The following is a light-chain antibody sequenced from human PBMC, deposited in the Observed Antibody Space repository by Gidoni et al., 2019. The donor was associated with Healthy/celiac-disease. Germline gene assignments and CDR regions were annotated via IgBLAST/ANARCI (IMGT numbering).Light chain of an antibody. J-gene: IGKJ4*01. CDR2: GAS. CDR1: QSVSSN. V-gene: IGKV3-15*01. Sequence: EIVMTQSPATLSVSPGERATLSCRASQSVSSNLAWYQQKPGQAPRLLIYGASTRATGIPARFSGRGSGTEFPLTISILQSEDFAVYYCQQYNTWPPLTFGGGTKVEIK. CDR3: QQYNTWPPLT.